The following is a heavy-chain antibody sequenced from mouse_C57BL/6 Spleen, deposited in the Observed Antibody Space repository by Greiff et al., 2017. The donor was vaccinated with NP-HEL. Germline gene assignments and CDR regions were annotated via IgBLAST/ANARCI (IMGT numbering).Heavy chain of an antibody. CDR1: GYTFTSYW. V-gene: IGHV1-69*01. CDR2: IDPSDSYT. CDR3: ARYGNYRFAY. D-gene: IGHD2-1*01. J-gene: IGHJ3*01. Sequence: VQLQQPGAELVMPGASVKLSCKASGYTFTSYWMHWVKQRPGQGLEWIGEIDPSDSYTNYNQKFKGKSTLTVDKSSSTAYMQLSSLTSEDSAVYYCARYGNYRFAYWGQGTLVTVSA.